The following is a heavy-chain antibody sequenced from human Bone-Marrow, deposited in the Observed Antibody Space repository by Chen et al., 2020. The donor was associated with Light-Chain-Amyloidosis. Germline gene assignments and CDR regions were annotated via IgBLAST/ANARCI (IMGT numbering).Heavy chain of an antibody. CDR1: GFSFSDYY. CDR2: TSSSGTTI. D-gene: IGHD3-22*01. Sequence: QVQLVESGGGLVKPGGSLRLSCAASGFSFSDYYMSWKRQAPGKGLEWISPTSSSGTTINYADSVKGRFTVSRDNAKNSLYLEMNSLRAEDTAVYYCARGPAVTMRVVFITKEFHYGMDVWGQGTTVTVSS. CDR3: ARGPAVTMRVVFITKEFHYGMDV. V-gene: IGHV3-11*01. J-gene: IGHJ6*02.